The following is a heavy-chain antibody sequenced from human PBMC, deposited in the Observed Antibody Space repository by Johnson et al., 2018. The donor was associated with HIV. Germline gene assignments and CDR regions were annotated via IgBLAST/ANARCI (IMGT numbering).Heavy chain of an antibody. CDR3: TRRSSRSGGFDI. CDR2: VDTAGET. CDR1: GFTLRNYD. J-gene: IGHJ3*02. D-gene: IGHD2-2*01. V-gene: IGHV3-13*01. Sequence: VQLVESGGGLVQPGGSLRLSCVVSGFTLRNYDMHWVRQVTGEGLGWVSEVDTAGETYYPGSVKGRFTSSRENAKNALYLQMSSLRDGDTAVYYCTRRSSRSGGFDIWGQGTMVIVSS.